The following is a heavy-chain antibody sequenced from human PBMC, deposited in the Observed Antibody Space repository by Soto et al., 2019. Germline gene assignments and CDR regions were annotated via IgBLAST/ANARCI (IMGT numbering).Heavy chain of an antibody. D-gene: IGHD1-26*01. CDR1: RLTVTNNY. CDR3: AKDLGVGASYYYCGMDV. CDR2: IYVNDNR. Sequence: GGSLRLSCAVSRLTVTNNYMTWVRQAPGKGLEWVSVIYVNDNRYYAESVKGRFTISRDNSKNTLYLQMNSLRAEDTAVYYCAKDLGVGASYYYCGMDVWGQGTRFTDS. J-gene: IGHJ6*02. V-gene: IGHV3-66*01.